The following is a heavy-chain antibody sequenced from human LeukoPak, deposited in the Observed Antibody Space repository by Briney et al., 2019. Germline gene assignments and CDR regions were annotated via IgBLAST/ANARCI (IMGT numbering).Heavy chain of an antibody. V-gene: IGHV4-59*08. CDR1: GGSISSYY. D-gene: IGHD5-18*01. J-gene: IGHJ4*02. CDR3: ARNSYGFPADY. Sequence: SETLSLTCTVSGGSISSYYWSWIRQPPGKGLEWIGYIYYSGSTNYNPSLKSRVTISVDTSKNQFSLKLSSVTAADTAVYYCARNSYGFPADYWGQGTLVTVSS. CDR2: IYYSGST.